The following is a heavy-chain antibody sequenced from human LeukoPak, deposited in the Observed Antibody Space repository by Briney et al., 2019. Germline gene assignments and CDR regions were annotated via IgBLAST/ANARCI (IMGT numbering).Heavy chain of an antibody. D-gene: IGHD2-21*02. CDR1: GFNFANHA. CDR3: VREDTPATANY. V-gene: IGHV3-23*01. CDR2: ISGGGDIT. J-gene: IGHJ4*02. Sequence: GGSLRLSCAASGFNFANHAMSWVRQTAGKGLEWVSAISGGGDITYYADSVKGRFTISRDSSKDTLFLQMHSLRPGDTAVYYCVREDTPATANYWGQGTLVTIST.